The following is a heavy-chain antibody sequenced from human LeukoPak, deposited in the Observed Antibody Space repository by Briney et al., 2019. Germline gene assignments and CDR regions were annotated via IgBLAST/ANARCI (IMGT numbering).Heavy chain of an antibody. CDR1: GGSISSSNYY. Sequence: PSETLSLTCTVSGGSISSSNYYWGWIRQPPGKGLEWIGSIYYSGSTYYNPSLKSRVIVSLDTSKNQFSLKLTSVTAADTAVYYCARDKGTSYLSSFDYWGQGTLVTVSS. CDR2: IYYSGST. V-gene: IGHV4-39*07. CDR3: ARDKGTSYLSSFDY. D-gene: IGHD6-6*01. J-gene: IGHJ4*02.